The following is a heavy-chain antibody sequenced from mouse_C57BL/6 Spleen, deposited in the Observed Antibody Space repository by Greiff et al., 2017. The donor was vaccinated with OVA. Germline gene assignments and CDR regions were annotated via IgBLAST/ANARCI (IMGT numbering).Heavy chain of an antibody. CDR1: GYTFTSYG. CDR3: ARTSYSKDAMDY. CDR2: IYPRSGNT. D-gene: IGHD2-5*01. Sequence: VQLQQSGAELARPGASVKLSCKASGYTFTSYGISWVKQRTGQGLEWIGEIYPRSGNTYYNEKFKGKATLTADKSSSTAYMELRSLTSEDSAVEVCARTSYSKDAMDYWGQGTSVTVSS. V-gene: IGHV1-81*01. J-gene: IGHJ4*01.